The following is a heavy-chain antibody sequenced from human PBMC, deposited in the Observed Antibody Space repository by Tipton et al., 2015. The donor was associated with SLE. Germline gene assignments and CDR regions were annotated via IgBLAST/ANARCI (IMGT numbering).Heavy chain of an antibody. J-gene: IGHJ4*02. Sequence: SLRLSCATSGFTFSGSGMNWVRQASGKGLEWVSYISGLFPPIYYADSVKGRFTISRDNAKNSLYLQMDSLRDEDTAVYYCAREGDTDRRVDYWGQGTLVTVSS. V-gene: IGHV3-48*02. CDR2: ISGLFPPI. CDR3: AREGDTDRRVDY. D-gene: IGHD2-8*02. CDR1: GFTFSGSG.